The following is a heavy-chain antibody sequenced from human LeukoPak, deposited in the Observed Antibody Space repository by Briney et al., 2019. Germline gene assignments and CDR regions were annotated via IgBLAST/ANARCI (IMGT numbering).Heavy chain of an antibody. Sequence: GGSLRLSCAASGFTFSSYAMSWVRQAPGKGLEWVSAISGSGGSTYYADSVKGRFTISRDNSKNTLYLQMNSLRAEDTAVYYCAKDESRLRFLEWLLYYFDHWGQGTLVTVSS. V-gene: IGHV3-23*01. D-gene: IGHD3-3*01. J-gene: IGHJ4*02. CDR1: GFTFSSYA. CDR2: ISGSGGST. CDR3: AKDESRLRFLEWLLYYFDH.